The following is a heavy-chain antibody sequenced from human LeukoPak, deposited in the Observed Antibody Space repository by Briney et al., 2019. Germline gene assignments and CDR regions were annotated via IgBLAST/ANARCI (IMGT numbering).Heavy chain of an antibody. CDR2: IIPIFGTA. CDR1: GGTFSSYA. V-gene: IGHV1-69*01. J-gene: IGHJ5*02. D-gene: IGHD6-13*01. Sequence: ASVKVSCKASGGTFSSYAISWVRQAPGQGLEWMGGIIPIFGTANYAQKFQGRVTITADESTSTVYMELSSLRSEDTAVYYCARWAQQQLENWFDPWGQGTLVTVSS. CDR3: ARWAQQQLENWFDP.